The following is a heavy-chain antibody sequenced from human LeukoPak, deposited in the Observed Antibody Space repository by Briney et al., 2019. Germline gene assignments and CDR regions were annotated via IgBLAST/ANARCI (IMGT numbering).Heavy chain of an antibody. V-gene: IGHV3-11*01. CDR1: GFTFSDYY. Sequence: PGGSLRLSCAASGFTFSDYYMSWIRQAPGKGLEWVSYISSSGSTIYYADSVKGRFTISRDNAKNSLYLQMNSLRAEDTAVYYCAKHYYDSSGYYPSDYWGQGTLVTVSS. D-gene: IGHD3-22*01. J-gene: IGHJ4*02. CDR3: AKHYYDSSGYYPSDY. CDR2: ISSSGSTI.